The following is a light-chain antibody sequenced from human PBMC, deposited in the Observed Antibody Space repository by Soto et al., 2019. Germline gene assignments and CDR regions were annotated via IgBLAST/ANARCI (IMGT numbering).Light chain of an antibody. CDR3: QQCAISTT. Sequence: IQITQSPSTLSASVGDRVTITCRASHNIERWMAWYQQKPGTAPSLLILDASTLHSGVPSRFSGSGSGTDFTLTISSLQPDDFATYYCQQCAISTTFGQGTKVDIK. V-gene: IGKV1-5*01. CDR1: HNIERW. CDR2: DAS. J-gene: IGKJ1*01.